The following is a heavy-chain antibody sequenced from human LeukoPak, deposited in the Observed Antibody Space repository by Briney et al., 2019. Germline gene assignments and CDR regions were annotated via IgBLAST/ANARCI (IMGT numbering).Heavy chain of an antibody. D-gene: IGHD4-17*01. CDR3: ASGGWYGDNGPDFYYYYMDV. CDR1: GGSFSGYY. Sequence: SETLSLTCAVYGGSFSGYYWSWIRQPPGKGLEWIGEINHSGSTNYNPSLKSRVTISVDTSKNQFSLKLSSVTAADTAVYYCASGGWYGDNGPDFYYYYMDVWGKGTTVTVSS. V-gene: IGHV4-34*01. J-gene: IGHJ6*03. CDR2: INHSGST.